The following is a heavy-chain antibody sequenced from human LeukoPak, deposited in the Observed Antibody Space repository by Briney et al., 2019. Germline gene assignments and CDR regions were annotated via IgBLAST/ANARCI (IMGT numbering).Heavy chain of an antibody. D-gene: IGHD2-2*01. V-gene: IGHV4-34*01. CDR1: GGSFSGYY. J-gene: IGHJ4*02. CDR3: AREYCSSTSCHQPLDY. Sequence: SETLSLTCAVYGGSFSGYYWSWIRQPPGKGLEWIGEINHSGSTNYNPSLKSRVTISVDTSKNQFSLKLSSVTAADTAVYYCAREYCSSTSCHQPLDYWGQGTLVTVSS. CDR2: INHSGST.